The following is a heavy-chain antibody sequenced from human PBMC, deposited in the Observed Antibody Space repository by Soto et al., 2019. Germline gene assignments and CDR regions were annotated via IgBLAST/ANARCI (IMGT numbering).Heavy chain of an antibody. Sequence: EVQLVESGGGLVQPGRSLRLSCAASGFTFDDYAMHWVRQAPGKGLEWVSGISWNSGSIGYADSVKGRFTISRDNAKNSLYLQMNSLRAEDTALYYCAKDITYDSPGEFDYWGQGTLVTVSS. CDR1: GFTFDDYA. CDR2: ISWNSGSI. D-gene: IGHD5-12*01. V-gene: IGHV3-9*01. J-gene: IGHJ4*02. CDR3: AKDITYDSPGEFDY.